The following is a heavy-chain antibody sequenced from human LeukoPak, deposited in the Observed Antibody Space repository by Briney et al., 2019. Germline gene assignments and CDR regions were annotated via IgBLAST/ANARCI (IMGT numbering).Heavy chain of an antibody. D-gene: IGHD5-18*01. Sequence: GGSLRLSCAASGFTFSSYSMNWVRQAPGKGLEWVSSISSSSSYIYYADSVKGRFTISRDNAKNSLYLQMNSLRAEDTAVYYCARSLYSYGHFDYWGQGTLVTVSS. CDR2: ISSSSSYI. CDR3: ARSLYSYGHFDY. V-gene: IGHV3-21*01. CDR1: GFTFSSYS. J-gene: IGHJ4*02.